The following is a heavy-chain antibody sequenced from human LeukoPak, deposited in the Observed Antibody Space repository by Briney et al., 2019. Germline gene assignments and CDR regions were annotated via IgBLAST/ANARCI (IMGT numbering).Heavy chain of an antibody. Sequence: ASVKVSCKASGGTFCSYAISWVRQAPGQGLEWMGGIIPIFGTANYAQKFQGRVTITTDESTSTAYMELSSLRSEDTAVYYCARDPEYYYDSSGPGAFDIWGQGTMVTVSS. J-gene: IGHJ3*02. D-gene: IGHD3-22*01. CDR3: ARDPEYYYDSSGPGAFDI. CDR1: GGTFCSYA. CDR2: IIPIFGTA. V-gene: IGHV1-69*05.